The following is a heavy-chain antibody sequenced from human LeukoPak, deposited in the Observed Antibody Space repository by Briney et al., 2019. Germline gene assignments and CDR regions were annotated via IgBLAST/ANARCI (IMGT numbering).Heavy chain of an antibody. CDR1: GYSISSGYY. Sequence: SETLSLTCTVSGYSISSGYYWAWIRQPPGKGLEWIGCVYHNGSTNYNPSLKSRVTISVDTSKNQFSLKLSSVTAADTAVYYCARLETSSGSLSYFDYWGQGTLVTVSS. CDR2: VYHNGST. J-gene: IGHJ4*02. CDR3: ARLETSSGSLSYFDY. D-gene: IGHD6-19*01. V-gene: IGHV4-38-2*02.